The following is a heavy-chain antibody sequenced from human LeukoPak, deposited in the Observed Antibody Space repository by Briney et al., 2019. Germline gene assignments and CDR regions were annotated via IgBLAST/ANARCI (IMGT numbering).Heavy chain of an antibody. CDR3: ARGELYYYGSGSYLPDY. CDR1: GGTFSSYA. V-gene: IGHV1-69*04. J-gene: IGHJ4*02. D-gene: IGHD3-10*01. CDR2: IIPILGIA. Sequence: SVKVSCKASGGTFSSYAISWVRQAPGQGLEWMGRIIPILGIANYAQKFQGRVAITADKSTSTAYMELSSLRSEDTAVYYCARGELYYYGSGSYLPDYWGQGTLVTVS.